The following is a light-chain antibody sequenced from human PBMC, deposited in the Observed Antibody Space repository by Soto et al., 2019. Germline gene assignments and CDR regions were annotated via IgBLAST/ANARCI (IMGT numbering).Light chain of an antibody. J-gene: IGKJ5*01. CDR2: SAS. V-gene: IGKV1-39*01. Sequence: DIQMTQSPSSLSASVGGRVTITCRASQTINNYLHWYQQRPGKAPNLLIYSASSLQSGVLSRFSGRGSGTEFTLTINSLQPEDIATYYCQQSFTNPATFGQGTRLEIK. CDR3: QQSFTNPAT. CDR1: QTINNY.